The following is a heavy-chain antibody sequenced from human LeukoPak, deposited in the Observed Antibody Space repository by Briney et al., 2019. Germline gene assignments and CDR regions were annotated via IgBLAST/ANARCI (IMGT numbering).Heavy chain of an antibody. Sequence: GASVKVSCKASGYTFTGYYMHWVRQAPGQGLEWMGWINPNSGGTNYAQKFQGRVTMTRDTSISTAYMELGRLRSDDTAVYYCARGPNWGPYYFDYWGQGTLVTVSS. CDR2: INPNSGGT. CDR1: GYTFTGYY. J-gene: IGHJ4*02. V-gene: IGHV1-2*02. D-gene: IGHD7-27*01. CDR3: ARGPNWGPYYFDY.